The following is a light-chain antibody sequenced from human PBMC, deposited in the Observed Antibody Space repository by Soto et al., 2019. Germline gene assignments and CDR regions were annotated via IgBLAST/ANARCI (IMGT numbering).Light chain of an antibody. J-gene: IGLJ3*02. CDR2: DVN. Sequence: QSALTQPASVSGSPGQSITISCTETSRDIGGYKFVSWLQQHPGKAPKSMIYDVNNRTPGVSNRFSGSKSGNTASLTISGLQAEDEAYYYCSSYTSTSTWVFGGGTKLTVL. CDR1: SRDIGGYKF. CDR3: SSYTSTSTWV. V-gene: IGLV2-14*01.